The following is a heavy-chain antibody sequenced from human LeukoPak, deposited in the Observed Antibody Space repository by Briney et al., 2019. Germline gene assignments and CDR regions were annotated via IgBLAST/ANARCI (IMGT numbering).Heavy chain of an antibody. Sequence: ASVKVSCKPSGYTFTAYYAHWMRQAPGQGLEWMGWIDPNSAGTNFAQKFQGRVSMTRDTSINTAYLELSRLRSDDTAVYYCARLGYCSGGSCSDWFDSWGQGTLVTVSS. CDR2: IDPNSAGT. CDR1: GYTFTAYY. J-gene: IGHJ5*01. CDR3: ARLGYCSGGSCSDWFDS. D-gene: IGHD2-15*01. V-gene: IGHV1-2*02.